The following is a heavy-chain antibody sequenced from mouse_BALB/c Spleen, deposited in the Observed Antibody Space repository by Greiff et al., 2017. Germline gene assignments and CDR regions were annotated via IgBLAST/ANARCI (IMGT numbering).Heavy chain of an antibody. Sequence: EVKLVESGAELVKPGASVKLSCTASGFNIKDTYMHWVKQRPEQGLEWIGRIDPANGNTKYDPKFQGKATITADTSSNTAYLQLSSLTSEDTAVYYCALTGTFDYWGQGTTLTVSS. D-gene: IGHD4-1*01. V-gene: IGHV14-3*02. CDR2: IDPANGNT. CDR1: GFNIKDTY. J-gene: IGHJ2*01. CDR3: ALTGTFDY.